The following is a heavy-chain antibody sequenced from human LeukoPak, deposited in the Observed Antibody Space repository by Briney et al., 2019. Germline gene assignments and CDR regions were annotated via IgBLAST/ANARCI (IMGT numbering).Heavy chain of an antibody. V-gene: IGHV4-34*01. CDR1: GGSFSGYY. CDR2: INHSGST. D-gene: IGHD3-22*01. J-gene: IGHJ4*02. CDR3: ASANYDGSDY. Sequence: SETLSLTCAVYGGSFSGYYWSWIRQPPGKGLEWIGEINHSGSTNYNPSLKSRVTISVDTSKNQFSLKLSSVTAADTAVYYCASANYDGSDYWGQGTLVTVSS.